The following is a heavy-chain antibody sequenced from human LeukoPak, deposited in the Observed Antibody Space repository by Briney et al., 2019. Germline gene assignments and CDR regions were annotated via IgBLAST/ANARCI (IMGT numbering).Heavy chain of an antibody. V-gene: IGHV4-4*07. J-gene: IGHJ4*02. CDR2: LYNRGST. Sequence: SETLSLTCTVSGRSISSYYWSCLRQPAGRALEWSGRLYNRGSTNYNPPLKSRGNISVDTHKNQFSLALSSVTAADTAVYYCARSLSLWFGGLDYWGQGTLVTVSS. CDR3: ARSLSLWFGGLDY. CDR1: GRSISSYY. D-gene: IGHD3-10*01.